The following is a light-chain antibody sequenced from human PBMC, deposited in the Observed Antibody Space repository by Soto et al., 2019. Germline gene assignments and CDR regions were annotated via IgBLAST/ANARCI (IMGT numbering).Light chain of an antibody. CDR3: QQLITYPQT. CDR2: AAS. Sequence: IHMTQSPSTLSASVGDRVTITCRASRSISSWLAWYQQKPGKAPKLLIYAASTLQSGVPSRFSGSGSGTEFALAISSLQPEDFATYYCQQLITYPQTFGQGTKVDIK. CDR1: RSISSW. J-gene: IGKJ1*01. V-gene: IGKV1-5*01.